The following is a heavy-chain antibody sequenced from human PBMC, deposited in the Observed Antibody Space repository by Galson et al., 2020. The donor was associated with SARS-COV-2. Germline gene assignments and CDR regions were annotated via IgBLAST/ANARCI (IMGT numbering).Heavy chain of an antibody. V-gene: IGHV3-72*01. CDR2: TRNKANRYTP. D-gene: IGHD3-22*01. CDR1: GFTFSDQY. J-gene: IGHJ5*02. CDR3: ARGPSGYDSSGYYYPWVS. Sequence: TGGSLRLSCAASGFTFSDQYMDWVRQAPGKGLEWEGRTRNKANRYTPEDAASVRGRFTNSRDGSNNSLYLQMNSLKTEDTAVSYCARGPSGYDSSGYYYPWVSWGQGTLVTVSS.